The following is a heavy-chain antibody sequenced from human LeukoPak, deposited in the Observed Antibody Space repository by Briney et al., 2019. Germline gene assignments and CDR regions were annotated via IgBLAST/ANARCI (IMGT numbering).Heavy chain of an antibody. D-gene: IGHD3-16*02. Sequence: SETLSLTCSVSGGSISSGGYYWSWIRQHPGKGLEWIGYIDYSGSTYYNPSLKSRVTISVDTSKNQFSLNLSSVTAADTAVYYCARVSLYDYVWGTYRPYNGMDVWGQGTTVTVSS. V-gene: IGHV4-31*03. CDR3: ARVSLYDYVWGTYRPYNGMDV. CDR2: IDYSGST. CDR1: GGSISSGGYY. J-gene: IGHJ6*02.